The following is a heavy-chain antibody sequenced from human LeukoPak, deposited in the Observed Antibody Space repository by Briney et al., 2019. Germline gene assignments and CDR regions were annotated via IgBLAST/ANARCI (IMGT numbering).Heavy chain of an antibody. J-gene: IGHJ6*03. CDR3: ARDPLWFGEISMDV. V-gene: IGHV7-4-1*02. D-gene: IGHD3-10*01. Sequence: GASVKVSCKASGYTCTSYAMNWVRQAPGQGLEWMGWINTNTGNPTYAQGFTGRFVFSLDTSVSTAYLQISSLKAEDTAVYYCARDPLWFGEISMDVWGKGTTVTVSS. CDR2: INTNTGNP. CDR1: GYTCTSYA.